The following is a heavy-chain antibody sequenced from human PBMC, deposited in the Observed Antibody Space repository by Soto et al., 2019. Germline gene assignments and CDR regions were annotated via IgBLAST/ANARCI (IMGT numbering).Heavy chain of an antibody. D-gene: IGHD6-25*01. Sequence: ASVKXSCKASGYTFTSYGISWVRQAPGQGLEWMGWISAYNGNTNSAKKLQGRVTMTTDTSMSTAYMELRSLRSDDTAVYYCARGAVAPASGDYWGQGTLVTVSS. CDR1: GYTFTSYG. V-gene: IGHV1-18*01. CDR3: ARGAVAPASGDY. J-gene: IGHJ4*02. CDR2: ISAYNGNT.